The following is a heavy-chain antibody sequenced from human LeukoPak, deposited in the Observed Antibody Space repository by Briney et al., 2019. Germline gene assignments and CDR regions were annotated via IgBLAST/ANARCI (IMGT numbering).Heavy chain of an antibody. J-gene: IGHJ3*02. CDR1: GFNFRSYA. D-gene: IGHD3-22*01. CDR3: AKDLHYESSRLGAFDI. V-gene: IGHV3-23*01. Sequence: GGSLRLSCAASGFNFRSYAMSWVRQAPGKGLEWVSAISGSGGSTHYADSVKGRFTISRDTSKSTLYLQMNSLRAEDTAVYYCAKDLHYESSRLGAFDIWGQGTMVTVSS. CDR2: ISGSGGST.